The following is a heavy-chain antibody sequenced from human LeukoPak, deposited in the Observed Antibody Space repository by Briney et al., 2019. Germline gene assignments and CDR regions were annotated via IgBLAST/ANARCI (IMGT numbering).Heavy chain of an antibody. CDR1: GFIFSSYE. CDR3: ARDTVGLYAFDI. CDR2: ISSSGSTI. D-gene: IGHD4-17*01. Sequence: GGSLRLSCAASGFIFSSYEMNWVRQAPGKGLEWVSYISSSGSTIYYADSVRGRFTISRDNAKNSLYLQMNSLRAEDTVVYFCARDTVGLYAFDIWGQGTMVTVSS. J-gene: IGHJ3*02. V-gene: IGHV3-48*03.